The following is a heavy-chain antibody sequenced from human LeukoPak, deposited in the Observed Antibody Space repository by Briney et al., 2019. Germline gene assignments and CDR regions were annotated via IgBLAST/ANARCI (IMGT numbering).Heavy chain of an antibody. Sequence: GGSLRLSCAASGFTFSTYRMNWVRQAPGKGLEWVSSIGSSSSSIYYADSLKGRFTISRDSAKNSLYLQMNSLRAEDTAVYYCARENEYQGFDYWGQGTLVTVSS. D-gene: IGHD6-6*01. CDR3: ARENEYQGFDY. CDR2: IGSSSSSI. V-gene: IGHV3-21*01. J-gene: IGHJ4*02. CDR1: GFTFSTYR.